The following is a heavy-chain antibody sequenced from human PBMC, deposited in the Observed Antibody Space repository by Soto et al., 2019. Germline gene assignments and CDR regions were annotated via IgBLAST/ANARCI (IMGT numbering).Heavy chain of an antibody. CDR3: ARHRTGTIHYYYYYYMDV. CDR1: CGSVSSFC. V-gene: IGHV4-59*08. D-gene: IGHD1-1*01. Sequence: SETLSLTCYVSCGSVSSFCWTWIRQSPGKGLESIAYVCSSGSTNYNPSLESRVAISLDTSKNQFSLRLTSVTAADTAVYYCARHRTGTIHYYYYYYMDVWGKGTTVTVS. CDR2: VCSSGST. J-gene: IGHJ6*03.